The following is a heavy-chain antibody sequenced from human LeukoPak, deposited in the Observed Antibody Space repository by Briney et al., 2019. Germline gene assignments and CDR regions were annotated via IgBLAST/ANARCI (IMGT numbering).Heavy chain of an antibody. Sequence: GGSLRLSCGASGFTFRNFWMNWVRQAPGKGLEGVANIKDDGSDKYYVDSVKGRFTISKDNAKNSLFLQMNSLRVEDTAVYYCVPLNWNPPGDFDRWGQGTLVTVSS. J-gene: IGHJ4*02. CDR1: GFTFRNFW. D-gene: IGHD1-20*01. CDR3: VPLNWNPPGDFDR. V-gene: IGHV3-7*01. CDR2: IKDDGSDK.